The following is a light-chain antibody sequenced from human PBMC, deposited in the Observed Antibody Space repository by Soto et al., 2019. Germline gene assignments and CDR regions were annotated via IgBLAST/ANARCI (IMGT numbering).Light chain of an antibody. J-gene: IGLJ2*01. Sequence: QSVLTQPPSVSGAPVQRVTISCTGTSSNIGAGYDVHWYQHLPGTAPKLLIYGNSDRPSGVPDRFSGSKSGTSASLAITGLQAEDEADYYCQSYDTSLSGSVFGRGTKVTVL. V-gene: IGLV1-40*01. CDR2: GNS. CDR3: QSYDTSLSGSV. CDR1: SSNIGAGYD.